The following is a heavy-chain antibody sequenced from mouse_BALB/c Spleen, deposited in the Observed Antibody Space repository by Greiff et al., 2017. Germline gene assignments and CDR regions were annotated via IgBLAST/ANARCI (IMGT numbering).Heavy chain of an antibody. CDR1: GYTFTDYN. Sequence: VQLKESGPELVKPGASVKISCKASGYTFTDYNMHWVKQSHGKSLEWIGYIYPYNGGTGYNQKFKSKATLTVDNSSSTAYMELRSLTSEDSAVYYCARSSYGKGTMDYWGQGTSVTVSS. D-gene: IGHD2-10*01. J-gene: IGHJ4*01. CDR3: ARSSYGKGTMDY. V-gene: IGHV1S29*02. CDR2: IYPYNGGT.